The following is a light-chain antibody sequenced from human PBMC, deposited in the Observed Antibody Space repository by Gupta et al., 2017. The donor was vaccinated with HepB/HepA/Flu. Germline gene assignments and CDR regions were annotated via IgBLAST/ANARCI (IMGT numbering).Light chain of an antibody. J-gene: IGKJ2*01. Sequence: EIVLTQSPDTLSLSPGESATLSCRASQSVSSSYLAWYQQKPGQPPRLLIYGASSRATGIPDRFSGSGSGTDFTLTISRLEPEDFAVYYCQQYDGSQYTFGQGTKLEIK. CDR2: GAS. CDR3: QQYDGSQYT. CDR1: QSVSSSY. V-gene: IGKV3-20*01.